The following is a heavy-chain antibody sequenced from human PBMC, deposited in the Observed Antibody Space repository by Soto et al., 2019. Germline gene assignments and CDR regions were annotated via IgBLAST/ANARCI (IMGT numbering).Heavy chain of an antibody. V-gene: IGHV1-3*01. CDR1: GYTFTSYA. D-gene: IGHD6-6*01. Sequence: ASVKVSCKASGYTFTSYAMHWVRQAPGQRLEWMGWINAGNGNTKYSQKFQGRVTITRDTSASTAYMELSSLRSEDTAVYYCARDLGYSSSLYYYYGMDVWGQGPRSPSP. CDR3: ARDLGYSSSLYYYYGMDV. CDR2: INAGNGNT. J-gene: IGHJ6*02.